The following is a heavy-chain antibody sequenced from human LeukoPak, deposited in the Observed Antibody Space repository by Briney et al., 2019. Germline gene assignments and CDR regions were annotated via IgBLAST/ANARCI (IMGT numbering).Heavy chain of an antibody. Sequence: GGSLRLSCAASGFTFSSYWMSWDRQAPGKGLEWVANIKQDGSEKYYVDSEKGRFTISRDNAKNSLYLQMNSLRAEDTAVYYCARAPVTTFPGAFDIWGQGTMVTVSS. CDR1: GFTFSSYW. J-gene: IGHJ3*02. CDR2: IKQDGSEK. D-gene: IGHD4-17*01. CDR3: ARAPVTTFPGAFDI. V-gene: IGHV3-7*01.